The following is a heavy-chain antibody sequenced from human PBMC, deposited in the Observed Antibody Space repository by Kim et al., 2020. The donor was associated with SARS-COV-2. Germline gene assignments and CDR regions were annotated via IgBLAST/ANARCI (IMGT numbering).Heavy chain of an antibody. D-gene: IGHD2-15*01. CDR3: AKVGAYCSGGSCYENYYYGMDV. V-gene: IGHV3-23*01. Sequence: GGSLRLSCAASGFTFSSYAMSWVRQAPGKGLEWVSAISGSGGSTYYADSVKGRFTISRDNSKNTLYLQMNSLRAEDTAVYYCAKVGAYCSGGSCYENYYYGMDVWGQGTTVTVSS. J-gene: IGHJ6*02. CDR1: GFTFSSYA. CDR2: ISGSGGST.